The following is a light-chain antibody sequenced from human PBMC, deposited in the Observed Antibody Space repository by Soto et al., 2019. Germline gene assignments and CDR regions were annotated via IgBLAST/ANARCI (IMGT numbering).Light chain of an antibody. CDR3: CAYAGSYTVL. V-gene: IGLV2-11*01. CDR1: SSDVGGYKY. J-gene: IGLJ2*01. Sequence: QSALTQPRSVSGSPGQSVTISCTGTSSDVGGYKYVSWYQQHPGKVPKLMMFDVSERPSGVPDRFSGSKSGNTASLSISGLHAEDEADYYCCAYAGSYTVLFGGGTKLTVL. CDR2: DVS.